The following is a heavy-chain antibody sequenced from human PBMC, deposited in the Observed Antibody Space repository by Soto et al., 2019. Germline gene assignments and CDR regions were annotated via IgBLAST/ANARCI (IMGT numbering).Heavy chain of an antibody. J-gene: IGHJ4*02. CDR2: IYYSGST. CDR1: GGSISSGGYY. D-gene: IGHD6-13*01. V-gene: IGHV4-31*03. CDR3: ATEQQLVGGVDY. Sequence: SETLSLTCTVSGGSISSGGYYWSWIRQHPGKGLEWIGYIYYSGSTYYNPSLKSRVTISVDTSKNQFSLKLSSVTAADTAVYYCATEQQLVGGVDYWGQGSLVTVS.